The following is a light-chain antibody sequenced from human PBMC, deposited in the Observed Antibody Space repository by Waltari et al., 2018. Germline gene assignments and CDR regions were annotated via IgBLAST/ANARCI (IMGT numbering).Light chain of an antibody. V-gene: IGLV2-23*01. CDR1: SSDIGNHNL. Sequence: QSALTQPASVSGSPGQSITISCTGTSSDIGNHNLVPWYQLHPGKAPKLIIFDGSKRPSGVSNRFSASKSDNTASLTISGLQADDEADYFCCSYANTNTFVLFAGGTKVTVL. CDR2: DGS. J-gene: IGLJ2*01. CDR3: CSYANTNTFVL.